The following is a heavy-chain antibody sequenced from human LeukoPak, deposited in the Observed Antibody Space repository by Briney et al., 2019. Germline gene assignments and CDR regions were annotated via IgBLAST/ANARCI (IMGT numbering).Heavy chain of an antibody. Sequence: PGGSLRLSCAASEFTFSDYYMSWIRQAPGKGLEWVSYISSSGSTIDYADSMKGRITISRDNAKNSLYLQMNSLRAEDTAVYFCARGRWLQSLPFDYWDQGTLVTVSS. CDR1: EFTFSDYY. V-gene: IGHV3-11*01. CDR2: ISSSGSTI. D-gene: IGHD5-24*01. J-gene: IGHJ4*02. CDR3: ARGRWLQSLPFDY.